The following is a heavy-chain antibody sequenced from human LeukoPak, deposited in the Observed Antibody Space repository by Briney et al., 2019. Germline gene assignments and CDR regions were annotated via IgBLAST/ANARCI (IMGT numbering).Heavy chain of an antibody. CDR1: GGSINSGSYY. CDR2: IYTSGST. D-gene: IGHD3-22*01. CDR3: ARGLYYYDSSGYYLWAFDI. V-gene: IGHV4-61*02. Sequence: SQTLSLTCTVSGGSINSGSYYWSWIRQPAGKGLEWIGRIYTSGSTNYNPSLKSRVTISVDTSKNQFSLKLSSVTAADTAVYYCARGLYYYDSSGYYLWAFDIWGQGTMVTVSS. J-gene: IGHJ3*02.